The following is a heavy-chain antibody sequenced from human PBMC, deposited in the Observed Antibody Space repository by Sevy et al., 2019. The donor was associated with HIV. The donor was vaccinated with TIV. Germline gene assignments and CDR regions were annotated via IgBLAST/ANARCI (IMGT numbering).Heavy chain of an antibody. CDR2: INPNRGGT. V-gene: IGHV1-2*02. D-gene: IGHD5-18*01. CDR3: ARAAKGIQLRGTDFDY. J-gene: IGHJ4*02. Sequence: ASVKVSCKASGYTFTGYYMHWVRQAPGQGLEWMGWINPNRGGTNYAQKFQGRVTMIRDTSISTAYLELCRLRSDDTAVYYCARAAKGIQLRGTDFDYWGQGTLVTVSS. CDR1: GYTFTGYY.